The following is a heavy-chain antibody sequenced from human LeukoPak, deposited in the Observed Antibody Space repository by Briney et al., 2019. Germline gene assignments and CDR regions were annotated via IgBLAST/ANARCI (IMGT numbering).Heavy chain of an antibody. CDR2: IWFDGNNK. D-gene: IGHD5-12*01. CDR1: GFTFSNYG. CDR3: ARDVVATIGYFDY. J-gene: IGHJ4*02. Sequence: GGSLRLSCAASGFTFSNYGVHWVRQAPGKGLEWVALIWFDGNNKYYAGSVKGRFTISRDISKNTLYLQMNSLRAEDTAVYYCARDVVATIGYFDYWGQGTLVTVSS. V-gene: IGHV3-33*01.